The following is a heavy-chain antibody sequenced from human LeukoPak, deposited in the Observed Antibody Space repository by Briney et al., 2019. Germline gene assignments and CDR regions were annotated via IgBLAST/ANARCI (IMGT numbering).Heavy chain of an antibody. J-gene: IGHJ4*02. CDR2: IYYSGST. Sequence: NPGGSLRLSCAASGFTFSSYEMNWIRQPPGKGLEWIGSIYYSGSTYYNPSLKSRVTISVDTSKNQFSLKLSSVTAADTAVYYCARALHIVVVTAIPQYVRYFDYWGQGTLVTVSS. D-gene: IGHD2-21*02. CDR3: ARALHIVVVTAIPQYVRYFDY. V-gene: IGHV4-39*07. CDR1: GFTFSSYE.